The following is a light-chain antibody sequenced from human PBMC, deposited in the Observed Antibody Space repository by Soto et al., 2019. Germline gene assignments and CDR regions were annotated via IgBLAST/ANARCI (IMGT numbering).Light chain of an antibody. Sequence: QSVLTQPPSVSGAPGQRVTISCTGSSSNIGGGSDVHWHQQLPGTAPNLLIYGNSSRPSGVPDRFSGSKSDTSPSLATTRLQAEDEADDYCQSYDRSLSRQRVFGTGTKVTVL. J-gene: IGLJ1*01. CDR3: QSYDRSLSRQRV. CDR2: GNS. V-gene: IGLV1-40*01. CDR1: SSNIGGGSD.